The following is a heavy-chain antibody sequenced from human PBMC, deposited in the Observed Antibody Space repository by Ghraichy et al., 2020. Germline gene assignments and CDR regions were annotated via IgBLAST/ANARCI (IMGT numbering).Heavy chain of an antibody. J-gene: IGHJ3*02. CDR3: ARDKRGYYYDSIGYYYPDAFDI. CDR1: GFTVSSNY. CDR2: IYSGCST. Sequence: GESLNISCAASGFTVSSNYMSRVRQAQGKGLELVQVIYSGCSTYYADSVKGRFTISRDNSKHTLYLQMNSLRAEDTAVYYCARDKRGYYYDSIGYYYPDAFDIWRQGTIVTVSS. D-gene: IGHD3-22*01. V-gene: IGHV3-66*01.